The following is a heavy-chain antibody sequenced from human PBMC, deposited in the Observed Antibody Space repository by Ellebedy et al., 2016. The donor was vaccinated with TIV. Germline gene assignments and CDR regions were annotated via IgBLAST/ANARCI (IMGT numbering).Heavy chain of an antibody. J-gene: IGHJ6*02. CDR2: ISSSSSYI. Sequence: GGSLRLXXAASGFTFSNYSMNWVRQAPGKGLEWVSSISSSSSYIYYADSVKGPFIISRDNAKNSLYLQMNSLRAEDTAGYYCARDTSRNYDILTGYYTPYYYGMDVWGQGTTVTVSS. CDR1: GFTFSNYS. D-gene: IGHD3-9*01. V-gene: IGHV3-21*01. CDR3: ARDTSRNYDILTGYYTPYYYGMDV.